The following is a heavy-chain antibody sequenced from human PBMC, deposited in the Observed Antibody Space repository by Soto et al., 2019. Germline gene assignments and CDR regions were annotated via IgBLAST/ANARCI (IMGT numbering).Heavy chain of an antibody. J-gene: IGHJ4*02. D-gene: IGHD2-15*01. Sequence: QVQLVESVGGVVQPGRSLRLSCAASGFTFSSYGMHWVRQAQGKGLELVAVISYDGSNKYYADSVKGRFTISRDNSKNTLYLQMNSLRAEDTAVYYCAKSAVVVAATSEFDYWGQGTLVTVSS. CDR1: GFTFSSYG. CDR2: ISYDGSNK. CDR3: AKSAVVVAATSEFDY. V-gene: IGHV3-30*18.